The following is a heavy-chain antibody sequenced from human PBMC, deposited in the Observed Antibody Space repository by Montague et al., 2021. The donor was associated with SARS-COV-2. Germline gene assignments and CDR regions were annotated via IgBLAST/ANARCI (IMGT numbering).Heavy chain of an antibody. CDR3: ARDIPPQNSDFGGAFDY. V-gene: IGHV4-39*07. D-gene: IGHD2-21*01. CDR1: DASISSSSYY. J-gene: IGHJ4*02. Sequence: SETLSLTCIVSDASISSSSYYWCWIRQPPGKGLEYIGCIYYSGSAYYXPSLKSRVTISIDTSKNQFSLKLNSVTAADTAVYYCARDIPPQNSDFGGAFDYWGRGTLVTVSS. CDR2: IYYSGSA.